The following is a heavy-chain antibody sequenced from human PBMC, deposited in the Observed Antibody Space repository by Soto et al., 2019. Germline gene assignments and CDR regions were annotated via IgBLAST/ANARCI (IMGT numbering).Heavy chain of an antibody. D-gene: IGHD6-6*01. CDR3: ARGRWAARPPNDY. Sequence: ASVKVSFKASGYTFTGYYMHWVRQAPGQGLEWMGWINPNSGGTNYAQKFQGRVTMTRDTSISTAYMELSRLRSDDTAVYYCARGRWAARPPNDYWGQGTLVTVSS. J-gene: IGHJ4*02. CDR1: GYTFTGYY. CDR2: INPNSGGT. V-gene: IGHV1-2*02.